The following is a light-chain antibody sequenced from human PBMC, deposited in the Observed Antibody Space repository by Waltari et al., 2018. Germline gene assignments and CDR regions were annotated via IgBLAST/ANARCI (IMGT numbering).Light chain of an antibody. CDR2: RNN. CDR1: SSNIGSNY. CDR3: AAWDDSLSAFYV. J-gene: IGLJ1*01. Sequence: QSVLTQPPSASGTPGQRVTISCSGSSSNIGSNYVYWYQQLPGTAPKLPIYRNNQRPSGVPDRFSGSQSGTSASLAISGLRSEDEADYYCAAWDDSLSAFYVFGTGTKVTVL. V-gene: IGLV1-47*01.